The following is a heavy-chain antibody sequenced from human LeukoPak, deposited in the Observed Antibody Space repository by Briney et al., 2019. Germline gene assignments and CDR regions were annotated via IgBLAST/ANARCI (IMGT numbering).Heavy chain of an antibody. Sequence: SETLSLTCTVSGGSISSSSYYWGWIRQPPGKGLEWIGSIYYSGSTYYNPSLKSRVTISVDTSKNQFSLKLSSVTAADTAVYYCARPAPDTYSGSYFGYWGQGTLVTVSS. CDR1: GGSISSSSYY. V-gene: IGHV4-39*01. CDR2: IYYSGST. J-gene: IGHJ4*02. D-gene: IGHD1-26*01. CDR3: ARPAPDTYSGSYFGY.